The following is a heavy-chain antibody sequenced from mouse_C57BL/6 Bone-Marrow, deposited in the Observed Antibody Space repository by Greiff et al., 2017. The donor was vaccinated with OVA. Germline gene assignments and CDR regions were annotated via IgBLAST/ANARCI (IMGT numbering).Heavy chain of an antibody. CDR3: ASWNVP. CDR1: GYTFTSYW. J-gene: IGHJ2*01. Sequence: VQLQQSGAELVKPGASVKLSCKASGYTFTSYWMHWVNQRPGQGLEWIGYINPSSGYPQSNQKFKDKATLTVDKSSSTAYMQLSSLTSEDSAISYCASWNVPWGQGTTLTVSS. V-gene: IGHV1-7*01. CDR2: INPSSGYP.